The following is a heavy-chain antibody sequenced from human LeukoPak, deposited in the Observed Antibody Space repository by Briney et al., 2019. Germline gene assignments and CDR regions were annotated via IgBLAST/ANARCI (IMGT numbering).Heavy chain of an antibody. V-gene: IGHV4-39*01. CDR2: IHYTGST. J-gene: IGHJ4*02. CDR1: GGSITSSSHF. D-gene: IGHD6-13*01. Sequence: SETPSLTCTVSGGSITSSSHFWAWIRQPPGKGLEWIASIHYTGSTFYSPSLQSRVTISVDTSKNQFSLNLRSVTATDTAVYYCAREEASAGDYWGQGTLVTVSS. CDR3: AREEASAGDY.